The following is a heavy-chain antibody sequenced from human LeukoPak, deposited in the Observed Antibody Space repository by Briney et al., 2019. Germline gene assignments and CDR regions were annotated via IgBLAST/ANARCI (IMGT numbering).Heavy chain of an antibody. V-gene: IGHV1-18*01. D-gene: IGHD4-17*01. Sequence: ASVKVSCKASGYTFTSYGISWVRQAPGQGLEWMGWISAYNGNTDYAQKLQGRVTVTTDTSTSTAYMKLRSLRSDDTAVYYCARVTQTDYDFDYWGQGTLVTVSS. J-gene: IGHJ4*02. CDR3: ARVTQTDYDFDY. CDR1: GYTFTSYG. CDR2: ISAYNGNT.